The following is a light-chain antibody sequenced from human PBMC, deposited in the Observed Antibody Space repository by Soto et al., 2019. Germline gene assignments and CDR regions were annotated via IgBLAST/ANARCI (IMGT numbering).Light chain of an antibody. CDR2: DAS. CDR3: QKRSNWPPN. J-gene: IGKJ5*01. V-gene: IGKV3-11*01. CDR1: QSVSSY. Sequence: EIVLTQSPATLSLSPGEIATLSCSASQSVSSYLAWYQQKPGQAPRLLIYDASNRATGIPARFSGSGSGTDFTLTISSLEPEDFAVYYCQKRSNWPPNFGQGTRLEIK.